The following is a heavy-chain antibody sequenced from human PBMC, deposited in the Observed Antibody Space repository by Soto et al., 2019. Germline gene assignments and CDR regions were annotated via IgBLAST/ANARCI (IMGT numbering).Heavy chain of an antibody. CDR3: ARGGKTYYYDSSGYYPAD. V-gene: IGHV4-59*08. D-gene: IGHD3-22*01. J-gene: IGHJ4*02. CDR2: IYYSGST. CDR1: GGSICSYY. Sequence: SETLCLTCTVSGGSICSYYCSWIRQPPRKGLEWIGYIYYSGSTYYNPSLKSRVTISVDTSKHQFSLKLSSVTAADTAVYYCARGGKTYYYDSSGYYPADWGQGTLVTVSS.